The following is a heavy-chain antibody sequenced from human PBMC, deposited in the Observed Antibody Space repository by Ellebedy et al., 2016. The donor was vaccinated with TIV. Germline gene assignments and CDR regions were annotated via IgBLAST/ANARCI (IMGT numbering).Heavy chain of an antibody. V-gene: IGHV1-3*04. CDR1: GYTFTGYY. D-gene: IGHD1-26*01. CDR2: INTGNGNT. J-gene: IGHJ5*02. CDR3: ARESILGGTSSWFDP. Sequence: ASVKVSCKASGYTFTGYYMHWVRQAPGQSLEWMGWINTGNGNTKYSQKFQGRVSITRDTSASTAYMEVSSLRSEDTAVYYCARESILGGTSSWFDPWGQGTLVTVSS.